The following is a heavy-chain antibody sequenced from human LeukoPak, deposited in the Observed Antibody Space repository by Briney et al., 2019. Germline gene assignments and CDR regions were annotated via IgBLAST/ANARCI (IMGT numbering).Heavy chain of an antibody. CDR1: GFIFNNYA. J-gene: IGHJ4*02. D-gene: IGHD6-19*01. CDR2: ISWNSGSI. CDR3: AKDNRRHYTSGPNPDSLH. V-gene: IGHV3-9*01. Sequence: GGSLRLSCAGSGFIFNNYAMHWVRQPPGKGLEWVSGISWNSGSIDYADSVKGRFTISRDNAKNSLYLQMNSLRVEDTAFYYCAKDNRRHYTSGPNPDSLHWGQGALATVSS.